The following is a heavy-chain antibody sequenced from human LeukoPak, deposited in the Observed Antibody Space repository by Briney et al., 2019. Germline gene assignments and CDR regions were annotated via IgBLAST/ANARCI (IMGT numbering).Heavy chain of an antibody. Sequence: GGSLRLSCAASGFTFSSYAMSCVRQAPGKGLEWVSAISGSGSSTYYADSVKGRFTISRDKNTLYLQMNSLRAEDTAVYYCAKDQSGYDSWGQGTLVTVSS. CDR1: GFTFSSYA. D-gene: IGHD5-12*01. J-gene: IGHJ4*02. V-gene: IGHV3-23*01. CDR3: AKDQSGYDS. CDR2: ISGSGSST.